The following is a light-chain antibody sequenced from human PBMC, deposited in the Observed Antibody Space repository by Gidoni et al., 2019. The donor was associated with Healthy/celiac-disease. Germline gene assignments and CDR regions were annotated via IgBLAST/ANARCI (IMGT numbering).Light chain of an antibody. CDR3: QQRSNWPKLT. J-gene: IGKJ4*01. CDR2: DAS. V-gene: IGKV3-11*01. Sequence: EIVLTQSPATLSLSPGERATLSCRASQSVSSYFAWYQQKPGQAPRLLIYDASNRATGIPARFSCSGSGTDFTLTISSLEPEDFAVYYCQQRSNWPKLTFGGGTKVEIK. CDR1: QSVSSY.